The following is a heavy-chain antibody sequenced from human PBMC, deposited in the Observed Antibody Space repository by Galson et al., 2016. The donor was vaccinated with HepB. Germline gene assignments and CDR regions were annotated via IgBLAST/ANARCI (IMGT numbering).Heavy chain of an antibody. J-gene: IGHJ4*02. CDR1: GFTFSNYA. CDR3: ARDYGSGSYCPYYFDS. Sequence: SLRLSCAASGFTFSNYAMSWVRQAPGKGLGLEWVSAIDYNGGSTWYADSVKGRFTISRDNAKNPVYLQMSSLRAEDTAVYYCARDYGSGSYCPYYFDSWGQGTLVTVSS. D-gene: IGHD3-10*01. V-gene: IGHV3-20*04. CDR2: IDYNGGST.